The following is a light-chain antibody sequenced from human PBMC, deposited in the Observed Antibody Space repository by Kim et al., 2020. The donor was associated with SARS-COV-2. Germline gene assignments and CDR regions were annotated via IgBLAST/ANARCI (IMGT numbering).Light chain of an antibody. CDR1: QSVSNSY. J-gene: IGKJ1*01. V-gene: IGKV3-20*01. CDR2: AAF. CDR3: QHNDYSWT. Sequence: DIVLTQSPDTLSLSPGERATLSCRASQSVSNSYLAWYQQKPGQAPRLLIYAAFRRAAGIPDRFTGSGSGTDFTLTINRLEPEDFAVYYQQHNDYSWTFGQGTKVEIK.